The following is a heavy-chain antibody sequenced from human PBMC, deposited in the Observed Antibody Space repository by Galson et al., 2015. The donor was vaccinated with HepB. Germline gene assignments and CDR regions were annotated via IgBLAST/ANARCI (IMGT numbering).Heavy chain of an antibody. V-gene: IGHV4-39*01. D-gene: IGHD5-24*01. J-gene: IGHJ2*01. CDR3: ARHEVPGYIHH. Sequence: ETLSLTCTVSGGSISTANYYWGWVRQPPGRGPEWIGKIDYSGGIYYNPSLKSRVTISVETAKNQFSLKLTSVTAADTAVYYCARHEVPGYIHHWGRGTLVTVSS. CDR2: IDYSGGI. CDR1: GGSISTANYY.